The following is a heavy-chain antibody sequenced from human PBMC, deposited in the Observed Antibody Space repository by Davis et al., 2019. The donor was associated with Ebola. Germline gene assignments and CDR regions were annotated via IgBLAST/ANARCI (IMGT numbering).Heavy chain of an antibody. CDR3: AREITIFGVVQPGDY. Sequence: SVKVSCKASAGTFSSYAISCVRQPPGHGLEWMGGIIPIFGTTNYAQKFQGRVTITADESTSTAYMELSSLRSEDTAVYYCAREITIFGVVQPGDYWGQGTLVTVSS. CDR2: IIPIFGTT. J-gene: IGHJ4*02. D-gene: IGHD3-3*01. CDR1: AGTFSSYA. V-gene: IGHV1-69*13.